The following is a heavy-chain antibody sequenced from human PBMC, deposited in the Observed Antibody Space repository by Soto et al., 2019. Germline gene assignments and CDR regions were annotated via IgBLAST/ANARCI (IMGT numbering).Heavy chain of an antibody. Sequence: SETLSLTCTVSGGSVCSSSYYWGWVRQPPGKGLEWIGSVYYSGSTYYNPSLESRVTISVDKSKNQFSLKLMSLSAADTAVYYCGRLEGLATISYYFDYWGQGALVTVSS. J-gene: IGHJ4*02. D-gene: IGHD3-9*01. CDR2: VYYSGST. V-gene: IGHV4-39*01. CDR1: GGSVCSSSYY. CDR3: GRLEGLATISYYFDY.